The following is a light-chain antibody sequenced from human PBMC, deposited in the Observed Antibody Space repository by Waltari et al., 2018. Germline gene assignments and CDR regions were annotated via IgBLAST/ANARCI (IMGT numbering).Light chain of an antibody. V-gene: IGLV2-14*03. Sequence: QSALTQPASVSGSPGQSITISCTGTSSDIDGYKPLSWYQQHPGKAPKLLIYDVSHRPSGVSNRFSGSKSDNTASLTISGLQAEDEADYYCSSYTRRTTYVFGTGTKVTVL. CDR3: SSYTRRTTYV. CDR2: DVS. CDR1: SSDIDGYKP. J-gene: IGLJ1*01.